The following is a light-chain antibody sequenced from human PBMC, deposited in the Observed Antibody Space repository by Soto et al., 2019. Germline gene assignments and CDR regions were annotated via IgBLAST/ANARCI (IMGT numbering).Light chain of an antibody. CDR1: XXXVGGYNY. V-gene: IGLV2-14*01. J-gene: IGLJ1*01. Sequence: QSALTQPASVSGSPGQSITIXCXXXXXXVGGYNYVSWYQQHPGKAPKLMIYDVSNRPSGVSNRFSGSKSGNTASLTISGLHAEDEADYYCSSYTSSSTRVFGTGTKVTV. CDR2: DVS. CDR3: SSYTSSSTRV.